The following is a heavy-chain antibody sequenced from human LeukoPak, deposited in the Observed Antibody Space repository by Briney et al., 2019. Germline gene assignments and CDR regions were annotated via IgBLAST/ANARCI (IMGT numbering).Heavy chain of an antibody. CDR3: ARELDYDILTGHHAFDI. CDR1: GGTFSSYA. CDR2: IIPIFGTA. Sequence: SVKVSCKASGGTFSSYAISWVRQAPGQGLEWMGGIIPIFGTANYAQKFQGRVTITTDESTSTAYMELSSLRSEDTAVYYCARELDYDILTGHHAFDIWGQGTMVTVSS. V-gene: IGHV1-69*05. J-gene: IGHJ3*02. D-gene: IGHD3-9*01.